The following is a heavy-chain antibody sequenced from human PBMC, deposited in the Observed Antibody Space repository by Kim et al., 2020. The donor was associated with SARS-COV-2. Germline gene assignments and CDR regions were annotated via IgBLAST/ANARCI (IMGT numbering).Heavy chain of an antibody. D-gene: IGHD3-3*01. J-gene: IGHJ4*02. V-gene: IGHV1-24*01. Sequence: AQKCQGRVTMTEDTAKDTAYMELGSLRSEDTAVYYCATRVAICGVGPPDYWGQGTLVTVSS. CDR3: ATRVAICGVGPPDY.